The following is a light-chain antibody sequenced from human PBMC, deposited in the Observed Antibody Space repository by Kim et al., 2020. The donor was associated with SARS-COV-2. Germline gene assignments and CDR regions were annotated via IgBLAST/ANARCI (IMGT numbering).Light chain of an antibody. V-gene: IGKV1-6*01. CDR3: LQDYSYPYT. CDR1: QGIRYD. CDR2: ATS. Sequence: AIQMTQSPSSLSASVGDRVTITCRASQGIRYDLGWYQQRPGQAPKLLIYATSSLQSGVPSRFSGSGSGTDFTLTISSLHPEDFATYYCLQDYSYPYTFGQGTKLEI. J-gene: IGKJ2*01.